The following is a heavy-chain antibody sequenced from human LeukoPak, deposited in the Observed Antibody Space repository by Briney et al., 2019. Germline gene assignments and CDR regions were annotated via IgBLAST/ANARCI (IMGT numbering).Heavy chain of an antibody. CDR2: IIPIFGTA. D-gene: IGHD6-13*01. CDR3: ARGGSSSRRSYYYYMDV. V-gene: IGHV1-69*05. Sequence: SVKVSCKASGDTFSSYAISWVRQAPGQGLEWMGGIIPIFGTANYAQKFQGRVTITTDESTSTAYMELSSLRSEDTAVYYCARGGSSSRRSYYYYMDVWGKGTTVTVSS. J-gene: IGHJ6*03. CDR1: GDTFSSYA.